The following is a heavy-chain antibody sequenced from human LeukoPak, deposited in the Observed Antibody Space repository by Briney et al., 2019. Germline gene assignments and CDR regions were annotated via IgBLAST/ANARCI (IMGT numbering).Heavy chain of an antibody. CDR3: AKEEDIVVVVAALFDY. CDR1: GFTFSSYA. V-gene: IGHV3-23*01. CDR2: ISGSGGST. Sequence: GESLRLSCAASGFTFSSYAMSWVRQAPGKGLEWVSAISGSGGSTYYADSVKGRFTISRDNSKNTLYLQMNSLRAEDTAVYYCAKEEDIVVVVAALFDYWGQGTLVTVSS. D-gene: IGHD2-15*01. J-gene: IGHJ4*02.